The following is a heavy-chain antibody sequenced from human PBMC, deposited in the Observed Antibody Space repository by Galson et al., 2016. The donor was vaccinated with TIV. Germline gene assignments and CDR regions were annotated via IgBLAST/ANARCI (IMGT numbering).Heavy chain of an antibody. CDR3: ARHDSSAFSNWYFNL. CDR2: IYPDDSDT. D-gene: IGHD3-22*01. Sequence: QSGAEVKKPGESLKISCKGSGYNFPIYWIGWVRQMPGKGLEWVGVIYPDDSDTRYSPTFQGQVIISADKSTTTAYLQWSSLKASDTAMYYCARHDSSAFSNWYFNLWGRGTLVTVSS. CDR1: GYNFPIYW. V-gene: IGHV5-51*01. J-gene: IGHJ2*01.